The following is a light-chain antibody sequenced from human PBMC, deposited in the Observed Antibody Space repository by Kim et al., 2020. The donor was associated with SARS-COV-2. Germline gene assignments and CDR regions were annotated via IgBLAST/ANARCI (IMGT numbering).Light chain of an antibody. V-gene: IGLV1-51*01. Sequence: GQKVTIACSGSSSNIGNNYVSWYQQLPGTAPKLLIYDKNERPSGIPDRFSGSKSGTSATLGITGLQTGDEADYYCGTWDSSLSAVFGGGTQLTVL. CDR3: GTWDSSLSAV. CDR2: DKN. CDR1: SSNIGNNY. J-gene: IGLJ2*01.